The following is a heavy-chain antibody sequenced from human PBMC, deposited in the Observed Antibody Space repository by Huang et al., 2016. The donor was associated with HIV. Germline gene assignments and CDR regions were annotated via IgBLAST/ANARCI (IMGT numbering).Heavy chain of an antibody. CDR3: ATTDGDGLFFY. Sequence: QMQLQESGPGLVKPSETLSLTYTVSGDSISSHYWRWIRQTPGKGLEWLGSIYYGGKTKYNPSLKSRVTISVDTSKSHLSLKLGSVSAADTAVYYCATTDGDGLFFYWGQGTLVAVSS. J-gene: IGHJ4*02. D-gene: IGHD4-17*01. V-gene: IGHV4-59*11. CDR1: GDSISSHY. CDR2: IYYGGKT.